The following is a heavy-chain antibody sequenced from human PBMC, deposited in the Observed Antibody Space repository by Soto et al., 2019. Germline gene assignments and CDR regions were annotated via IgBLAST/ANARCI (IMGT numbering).Heavy chain of an antibody. J-gene: IGHJ4*02. CDR2: ISHDGTNK. D-gene: IGHD3-22*01. CDR1: GFTFSAYG. V-gene: IGHV3-30*18. Sequence: PGGSLRLSCAVSGFTFSAYGMHWVRQAPGKGLEWVAAISHDGTNKNYGDSVKGRFTISRDNSKNTLYLQMNSLRPEDTALYYCAKDEYYYSRSGYYIFDYWGQGTLVTVPQ. CDR3: AKDEYYYSRSGYYIFDY.